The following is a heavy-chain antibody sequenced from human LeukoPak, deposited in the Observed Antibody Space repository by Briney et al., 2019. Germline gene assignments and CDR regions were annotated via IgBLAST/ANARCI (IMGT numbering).Heavy chain of an antibody. Sequence: QPGGSLRLSCAASGFTFSSYSMNWVRQAPGKGLEWVSYISSSSSTIYYADSVKGRFTISRDNAKSSLYLQMNSLRAEDTAVYYCGRGMVTKDYYFDYWGQGTLVTVSS. D-gene: IGHD2-15*01. V-gene: IGHV3-48*01. CDR2: ISSSSSTI. J-gene: IGHJ4*02. CDR3: GRGMVTKDYYFDY. CDR1: GFTFSSYS.